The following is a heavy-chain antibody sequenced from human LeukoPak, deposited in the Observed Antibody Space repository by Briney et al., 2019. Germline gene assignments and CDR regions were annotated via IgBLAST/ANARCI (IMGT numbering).Heavy chain of an antibody. Sequence: PSETLSLTCAVYGGSFSGYYWSWIRQPPGKGLEWIGSIYYSGSTYYNPSLKSRVTISVDTSKNQFSLKLSSVTAADTAVYYCARDNSGYSSSWYLFDYWGQGTLVTVSS. CDR2: IYYSGST. J-gene: IGHJ4*02. CDR3: ARDNSGYSSSWYLFDY. CDR1: GGSFSGYY. D-gene: IGHD6-13*01. V-gene: IGHV4-34*01.